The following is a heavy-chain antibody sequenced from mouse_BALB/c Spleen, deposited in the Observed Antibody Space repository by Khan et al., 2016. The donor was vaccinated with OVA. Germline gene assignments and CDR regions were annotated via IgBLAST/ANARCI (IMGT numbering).Heavy chain of an antibody. CDR1: GFTFSSFG. D-gene: IGHD1-1*01. J-gene: IGHJ4*01. Sequence: EVELVESGGGLVQPGGSRKLSCAASGFTFSSFGMHWVRQAPEKGLEWVAYISSGRSTIYYADTVKGRFTISRDNPKNTLILQMTSLRYEDTAMYYCARRESYCYGSSYDYGMDYWGQGTSVTVSS. V-gene: IGHV5-17*02. CDR3: ARRESYCYGSSYDYGMDY. CDR2: ISSGRSTI.